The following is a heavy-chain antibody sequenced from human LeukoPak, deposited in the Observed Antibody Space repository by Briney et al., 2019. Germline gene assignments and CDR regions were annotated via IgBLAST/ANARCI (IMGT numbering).Heavy chain of an antibody. CDR3: ARWKRSSGYYSYGMDV. V-gene: IGHV3-48*04. J-gene: IGHJ6*02. Sequence: GGSLRLSCAASGFTFSSYSMNWVRQAPGKGLEWVSYISSSSSTIYYADSAKGRFTIPRDNAKNSLYLQMNSLRAEDTAVYYCARWKRSSGYYSYGMDVWGQGTTVTVSS. CDR1: GFTFSSYS. CDR2: ISSSSSTI. D-gene: IGHD3-22*01.